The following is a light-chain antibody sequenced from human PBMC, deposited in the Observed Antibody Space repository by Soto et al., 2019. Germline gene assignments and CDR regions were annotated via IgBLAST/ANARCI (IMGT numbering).Light chain of an antibody. CDR1: QSVNRN. V-gene: IGKV3-15*01. CDR2: GAS. Sequence: EIVMTQSPATLSVSQGERATLSCRASQSVNRNVVWYQQKPGQPPRLLIYGASTRATGVPARFGGSGSGTEFTLTISSLQSEDFALYYCQQHTNWPPWTFGQGTKVEIK. J-gene: IGKJ1*01. CDR3: QQHTNWPPWT.